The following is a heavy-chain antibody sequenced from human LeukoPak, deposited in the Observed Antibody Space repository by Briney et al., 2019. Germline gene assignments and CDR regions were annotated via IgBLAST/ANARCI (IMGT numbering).Heavy chain of an antibody. D-gene: IGHD6-13*01. Sequence: GGSLRLSCASSGFTFSSYGMHWVRQAPGKGLEWVAVISDDGSNKYYGDSVKGRFTISRDNSKNTLYLQMNSLRAEDTAVYYCAKDRGYSSSWYVFGYWGQGTLVTVSS. V-gene: IGHV3-30*18. CDR2: ISDDGSNK. CDR3: AKDRGYSSSWYVFGY. J-gene: IGHJ4*02. CDR1: GFTFSSYG.